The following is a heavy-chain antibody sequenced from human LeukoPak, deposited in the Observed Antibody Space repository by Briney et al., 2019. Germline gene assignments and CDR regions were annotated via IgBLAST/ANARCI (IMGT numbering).Heavy chain of an antibody. CDR1: GDSISSYA. V-gene: IGHV4-59*01. J-gene: IGHJ3*02. D-gene: IGHD3-10*01. CDR2: ISRSGDT. CDR3: AKDRGGGRDAFDI. Sequence: PSETLSLTCSVSGDSISSYAWSWIRRPPGKGLEWIGDISRSGDTNYSPSLKSRLTISADMSKNQFSLKLRSVTAADTAVYYCAKDRGGGRDAFDIWGQGTVVTVSS.